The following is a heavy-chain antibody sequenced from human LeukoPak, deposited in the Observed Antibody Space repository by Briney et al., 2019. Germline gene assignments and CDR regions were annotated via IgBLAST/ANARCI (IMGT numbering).Heavy chain of an antibody. V-gene: IGHV4-39*07. D-gene: IGHD1-26*01. Sequence: KTSETLSLTCTVSGGSISSSSYYWGWIRQPPGKGLEWIGSIYYRGSTYYNPSLKSRVTISVDTSKNQFSLKLSSVTAADTAIYYCARDLRGSVDYWGQGTLVTVSS. CDR2: IYYRGST. CDR1: GGSISSSSYY. J-gene: IGHJ4*02. CDR3: ARDLRGSVDY.